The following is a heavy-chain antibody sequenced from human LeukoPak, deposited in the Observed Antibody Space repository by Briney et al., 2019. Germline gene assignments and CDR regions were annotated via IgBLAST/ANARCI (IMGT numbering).Heavy chain of an antibody. CDR1: GGTFSSYA. CDR3: ARDRSSWLQTHWFDY. D-gene: IGHD5-24*01. Sequence: SVKVSCKASGGTFSSYAISWVRQAPGQGLEWMGRIIPIPGIANYAQKFQGRVTITADKSTSTAYMELSSLRSEDTAVYYCARDRSSWLQTHWFDYWGQGTLVTVSS. V-gene: IGHV1-69*04. CDR2: IIPIPGIA. J-gene: IGHJ4*02.